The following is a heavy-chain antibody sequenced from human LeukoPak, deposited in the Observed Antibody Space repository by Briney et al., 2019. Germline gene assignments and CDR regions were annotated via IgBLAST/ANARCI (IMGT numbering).Heavy chain of an antibody. Sequence: NSGGSLRLSCAASGFTFSSYSMNWVRQAPGKGLEWVSSISSSSSYIYYADSVKGRFTISRDNAKNSLYLQMNSLRAEDTAVYYCAVTVVTAFDIWGQGTMVTVSS. J-gene: IGHJ3*02. CDR1: GFTFSSYS. V-gene: IGHV3-21*01. CDR2: ISSSSSYI. D-gene: IGHD4-23*01. CDR3: AVTVVTAFDI.